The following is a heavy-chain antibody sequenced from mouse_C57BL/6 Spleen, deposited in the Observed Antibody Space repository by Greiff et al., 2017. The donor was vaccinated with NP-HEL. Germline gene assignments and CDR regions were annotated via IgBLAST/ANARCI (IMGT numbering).Heavy chain of an antibody. J-gene: IGHJ4*01. CDR3: ARYTTVVPMDY. D-gene: IGHD1-1*01. Sequence: QVHVKQSGAELARPGASVKLSCKASGYTFTSYGISWVKQRTGQGLEWIGEIYPRSGNTYYNEKFKGKATLTADKSSSTAYMELRSLTSEDSAVYFCARYTTVVPMDYWGQGTSVTVSS. CDR2: IYPRSGNT. CDR1: GYTFTSYG. V-gene: IGHV1-81*01.